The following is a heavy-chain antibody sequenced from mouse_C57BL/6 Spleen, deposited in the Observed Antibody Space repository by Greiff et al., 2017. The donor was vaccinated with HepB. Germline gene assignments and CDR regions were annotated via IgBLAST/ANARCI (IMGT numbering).Heavy chain of an antibody. D-gene: IGHD2-4*01. Sequence: QVQLQQSGPELVKPGASVKISCKASGYSFTSYYIHWVKQRPGQGLEWIGWIYPGSGNTKYNEKFKGKATLTADTSSSTAYMQLSSLTSEDSAVYYCATLYDYDGGGFAYCGQGTLVTVSA. V-gene: IGHV1-66*01. CDR1: GYSFTSYY. CDR2: IYPGSGNT. CDR3: ATLYDYDGGGFAY. J-gene: IGHJ3*01.